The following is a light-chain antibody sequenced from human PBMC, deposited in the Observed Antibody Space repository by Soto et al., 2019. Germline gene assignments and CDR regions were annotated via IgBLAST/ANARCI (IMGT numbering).Light chain of an antibody. CDR3: CSYAGNSYV. Sequence: QSVLTQPRSVSGSPGQSVTISCNGTSSDLGAYNSVSWPQQHPGRAPELMIYDVSKRPSGVPDRFSGSKSGNTASLTISGLQAEDEADYYCCSYAGNSYVFGTGTKVTVL. V-gene: IGLV2-11*01. CDR1: SSDLGAYNS. CDR2: DVS. J-gene: IGLJ1*01.